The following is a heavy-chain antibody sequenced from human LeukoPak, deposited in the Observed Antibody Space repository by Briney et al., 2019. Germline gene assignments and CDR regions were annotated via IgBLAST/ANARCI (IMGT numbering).Heavy chain of an antibody. CDR2: IYSGGST. D-gene: IGHD1-26*01. Sequence: GGSLRLSCAASGFTVSSNYMSWVRQAPGKGLEWVSVIYSGGSTYYADSVKGRFTISRDNSKNTLHLQMNSLRAEDTAVYYCAKETYYRGSYMYYFDYWGQGTLVTVSS. J-gene: IGHJ4*02. V-gene: IGHV3-66*01. CDR1: GFTVSSNY. CDR3: AKETYYRGSYMYYFDY.